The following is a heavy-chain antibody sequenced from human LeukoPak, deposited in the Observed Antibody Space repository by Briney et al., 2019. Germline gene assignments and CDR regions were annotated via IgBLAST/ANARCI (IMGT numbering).Heavy chain of an antibody. V-gene: IGHV4-31*03. CDR1: GGSISSGGYY. J-gene: IGHJ3*02. CDR2: IYYSGST. Sequence: PSQTLSLTCTVSGGSISSGGYYWSWIRQHPGKGLEWIGYIYYSGSTYYNPSLKSRVTISVDTSKNQFSLKLSSVTAADTAVYYCARVDSSGYYPAAFDIWGQGTMVTVSS. D-gene: IGHD3-22*01. CDR3: ARVDSSGYYPAAFDI.